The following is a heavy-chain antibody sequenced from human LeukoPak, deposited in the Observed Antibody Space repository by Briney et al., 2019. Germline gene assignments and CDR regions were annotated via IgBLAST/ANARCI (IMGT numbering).Heavy chain of an antibody. V-gene: IGHV3-30-3*01. CDR1: GFTFTIYA. CDR2: ISYDGGNE. CDR3: ARVRVGATTGDTFDI. D-gene: IGHD1-26*01. J-gene: IGHJ3*02. Sequence: GGSLRLSCAASGFTFTIYAMDWVRQAPGKGLEWVAAISYDGGNEYYADSMKGRFTISRDNSKNTLYLQMNSLRVEDTAVYYCARVRVGATTGDTFDIWGQGTMVTVAS.